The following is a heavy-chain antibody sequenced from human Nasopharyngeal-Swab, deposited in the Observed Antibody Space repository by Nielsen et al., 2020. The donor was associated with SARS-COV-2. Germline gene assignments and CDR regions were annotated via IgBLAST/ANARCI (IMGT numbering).Heavy chain of an antibody. CDR1: GFTFSDYY. J-gene: IGHJ4*02. Sequence: GSLRLSCAASGFTFSDYYMSWIRQAPGKGLEWVSYISSSGSTIYYADSVKGRFTISRDNAKNSLYLQMNSLRAEDTAVYYCAAAIWFGELLGSYWGQGTLVTVSS. D-gene: IGHD3-10*01. V-gene: IGHV3-11*01. CDR2: ISSSGSTI. CDR3: AAAIWFGELLGSY.